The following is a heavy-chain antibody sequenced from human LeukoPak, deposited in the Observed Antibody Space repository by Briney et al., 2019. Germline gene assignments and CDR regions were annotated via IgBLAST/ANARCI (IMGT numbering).Heavy chain of an antibody. V-gene: IGHV4-39*07. J-gene: IGHJ4*02. CDR2: IYYSGST. CDR1: GGSISSSSYY. CDR3: ARDRGSYRGAFDY. D-gene: IGHD1-26*01. Sequence: SETLSLTCTVSGGSISSSSYYWGWIRQPPGKGLEWIGSIYYSGSTYYNPSLKSRVTISVDTSKNQFSLKLSAVTAADTAVYYCARDRGSYRGAFDYWGQGTLVTVSS.